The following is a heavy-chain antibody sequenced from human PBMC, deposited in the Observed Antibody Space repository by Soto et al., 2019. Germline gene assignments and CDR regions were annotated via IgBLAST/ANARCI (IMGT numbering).Heavy chain of an antibody. CDR2: IRTKAEGETT. J-gene: IGHJ4*02. V-gene: IGHV3-15*01. CDR1: GFTFSNAW. D-gene: IGHD1-7*01. Sequence: EVQLVESGGGLVEPGGSLRLSCAAAGFTFSNAWMDLVRQAPGKGLQWVGRIRTKAEGETTIYAAPVEGRFTISREDSKNTLYLQMNSLKTDDTAVYYCTSNYNFEYWGRGTLVTVSS. CDR3: TSNYNFEY.